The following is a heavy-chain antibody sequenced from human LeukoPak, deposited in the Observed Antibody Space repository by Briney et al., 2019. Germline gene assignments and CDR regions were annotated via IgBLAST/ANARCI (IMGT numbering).Heavy chain of an antibody. V-gene: IGHV3-23*01. D-gene: IGHD3-9*01. Sequence: PGGSLRLSCAASGFTFSSYAMSWVRQAPGKGLEWVSAISGSGGSTYYADSVKGRFTISRDNSKNTLYLQMNSLRAEDTAVYYCAKRNYDILTGYQKPYDYWGQGTLVTVSS. CDR2: ISGSGGST. CDR3: AKRNYDILTGYQKPYDY. J-gene: IGHJ4*02. CDR1: GFTFSSYA.